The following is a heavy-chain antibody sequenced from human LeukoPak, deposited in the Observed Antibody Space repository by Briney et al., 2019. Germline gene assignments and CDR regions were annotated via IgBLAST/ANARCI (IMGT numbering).Heavy chain of an antibody. CDR3: TKDADAYCGGDCYPSD. Sequence: QPGGSLRLSCAVSGFIFSSYGMSWVRQAPGKGLEWVSRISGSGDNTYNADSVKGRFTISRDNSKNTLYLQMSSLRDEDTAVYYCTKDADAYCGGDCYPSDWGQGTLVTVSS. J-gene: IGHJ4*02. CDR1: GFIFSSYG. D-gene: IGHD2-21*02. V-gene: IGHV3-23*01. CDR2: ISGSGDNT.